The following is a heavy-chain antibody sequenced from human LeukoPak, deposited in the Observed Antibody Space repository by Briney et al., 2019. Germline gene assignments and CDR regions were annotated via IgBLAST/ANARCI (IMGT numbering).Heavy chain of an antibody. CDR3: ARLVQQPTSTYFDY. V-gene: IGHV4-34*01. Sequence: SETLSLTCAVYGGSFSGYYWSWIRQPPGKGLEWIGEINHSGSTNYNLSLKSRVTISVDTSKNQFSLKLSSVTAADTAVYYCARLVQQPTSTYFDYWGQGTLVTVSS. D-gene: IGHD6-13*01. J-gene: IGHJ4*02. CDR2: INHSGST. CDR1: GGSFSGYY.